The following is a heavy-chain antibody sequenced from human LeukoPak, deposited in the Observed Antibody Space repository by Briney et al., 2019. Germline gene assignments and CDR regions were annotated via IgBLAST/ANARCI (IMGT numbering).Heavy chain of an antibody. CDR2: IYSTGST. Sequence: PSETLSLTCTVSGGSISSYYWNWIRQLPGMGLEWIGYIYSTGSTNYNPSLRGRVIISLDTSKNQFSLGLSSVTAADTALYYCARRSVVTAINFDTFDIWGQGTMVTVPS. CDR3: ARRSVVTAINFDTFDI. D-gene: IGHD2-21*02. J-gene: IGHJ3*02. V-gene: IGHV4-4*09. CDR1: GGSISSYY.